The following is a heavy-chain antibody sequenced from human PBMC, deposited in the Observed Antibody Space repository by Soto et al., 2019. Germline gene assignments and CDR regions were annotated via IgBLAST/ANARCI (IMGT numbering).Heavy chain of an antibody. Sequence: QVQLVESGGGLVKTGGSLRVSCVASGFTFSDYFMSWIRQAPGKGLEWLSYISNNANTIYYADSVRGRFSISRDNARNSLYLQMHSLRADDTAVYYCARGSLGWIGAQNWFDTWGQGTLVTVSS. CDR1: GFTFSDYF. CDR2: ISNNANTI. J-gene: IGHJ5*02. V-gene: IGHV3-11*01. CDR3: ARGSLGWIGAQNWFDT. D-gene: IGHD3-10*01.